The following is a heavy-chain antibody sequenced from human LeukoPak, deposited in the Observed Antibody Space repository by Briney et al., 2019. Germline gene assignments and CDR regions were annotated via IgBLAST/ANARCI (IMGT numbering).Heavy chain of an antibody. D-gene: IGHD6-19*01. V-gene: IGHV3-48*04. J-gene: IGHJ6*02. CDR1: GSAFSSHT. CDR3: AKDKSHSSWTSRYYYYALDV. CDR2: ISNTGSVI. Sequence: HPGGSLRLSCAASGSAFSSHTMNWVRQAPGKGLEWISYISNTGSVIYYADSVKGRFTISRDNAKNSLYLQMNSLRAEDTALYYCAKDKSHSSWTSRYYYYALDVWGQGTTVTVSS.